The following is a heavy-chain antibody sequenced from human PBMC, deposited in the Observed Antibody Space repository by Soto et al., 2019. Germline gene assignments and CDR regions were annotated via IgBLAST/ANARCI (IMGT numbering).Heavy chain of an antibody. D-gene: IGHD3-22*01. V-gene: IGHV3-21*01. CDR1: GFTFSSYS. CDR3: ARDSHYYDSSGYHLDAFDI. Sequence: GGSLRLSCAASGFTFSSYSMNWVRQAPGKGLEWVSSISSSSGYIYYADSVKGRFTISRDNAKNSLYLQMNSLRAEDTAVYYCARDSHYYDSSGYHLDAFDIWGQGTMVTVSS. J-gene: IGHJ3*02. CDR2: ISSSSGYI.